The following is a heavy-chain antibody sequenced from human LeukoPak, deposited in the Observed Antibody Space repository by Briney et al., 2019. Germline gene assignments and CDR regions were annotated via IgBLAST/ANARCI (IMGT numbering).Heavy chain of an antibody. J-gene: IGHJ4*02. D-gene: IGHD2-15*01. Sequence: GGSLRLSCAASGFTFSPYTIHWVRQAPGKGLEWVGVVSHDGSVKYYADSVRGRFTLSRDNSKSTLYLQMNSLTAEDTAVYHCAREGYCGGGACYFDYWGQGTLVTVSS. CDR2: VSHDGSVK. CDR3: AREGYCGGGACYFDY. V-gene: IGHV3-30*14. CDR1: GFTFSPYT.